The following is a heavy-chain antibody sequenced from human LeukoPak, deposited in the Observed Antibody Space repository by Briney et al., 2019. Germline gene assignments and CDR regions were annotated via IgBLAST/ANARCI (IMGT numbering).Heavy chain of an antibody. Sequence: GGSLRLSCAASGFTVSSNSMSWVRQAPGKGLEWVSIIYSGGSTYNADSVKGRFTTSRDNSKNTLYLQMNSLRAEDTAVYYCAREGTVRGQGTLVTVSS. CDR3: AREGTV. D-gene: IGHD4-11*01. CDR1: GFTVSSNS. J-gene: IGHJ4*02. CDR2: IYSGGST. V-gene: IGHV3-66*01.